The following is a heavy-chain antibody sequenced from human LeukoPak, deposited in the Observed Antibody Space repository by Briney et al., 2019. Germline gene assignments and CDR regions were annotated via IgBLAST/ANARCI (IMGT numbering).Heavy chain of an antibody. Sequence: SETLSLTCTVSGGSISSYYWSWIRQPPGKGLEWIGYIYYSGSTNYNPSLKSRVTISVDTSKNQFSLKLSSVTAADTAVYYCARDRDSSGYYDAFDIWGQGTMVTVSP. CDR3: ARDRDSSGYYDAFDI. V-gene: IGHV4-59*01. D-gene: IGHD3-22*01. J-gene: IGHJ3*02. CDR2: IYYSGST. CDR1: GGSISSYY.